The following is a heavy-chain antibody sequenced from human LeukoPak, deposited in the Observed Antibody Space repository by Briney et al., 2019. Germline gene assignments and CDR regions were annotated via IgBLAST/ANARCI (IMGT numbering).Heavy chain of an antibody. CDR3: ARGGVGDTALVFDY. Sequence: ASVKVSCKASGYSFTSYGVSWVRQAPGQGLEWMGWISAYLGNTNYAQKLQGRVTMTTDTSRSTAYMELRSLRSDGTAVYYCARGGVGDTALVFDYWGQGTLVTVSS. CDR1: GYSFTSYG. D-gene: IGHD5-18*01. V-gene: IGHV1-18*01. CDR2: ISAYLGNT. J-gene: IGHJ4*02.